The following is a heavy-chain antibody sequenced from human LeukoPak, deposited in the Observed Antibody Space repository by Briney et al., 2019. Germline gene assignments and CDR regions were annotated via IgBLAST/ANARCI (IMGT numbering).Heavy chain of an antibody. V-gene: IGHV4-59*01. J-gene: IGHJ4*02. CDR3: ARGRYSYALEDYFDY. Sequence: SETLSLTCTVSGGSISSYYWSWIRQPPGKGLEWIGYIYYSGSTNYNPSLKSRVTISVDTSKNQFSLKLSSVTAADTAVYYCARGRYSYALEDYFDYWGRGTLVTVSS. D-gene: IGHD5-18*01. CDR2: IYYSGST. CDR1: GGSISSYY.